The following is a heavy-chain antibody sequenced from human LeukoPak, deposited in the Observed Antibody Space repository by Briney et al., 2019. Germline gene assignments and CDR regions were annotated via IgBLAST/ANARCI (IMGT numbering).Heavy chain of an antibody. V-gene: IGHV3-30*02. CDR3: ARENGQYYFDY. J-gene: IGHJ4*02. CDR1: GFTFSSYG. Sequence: GGFLRLSCAASGFTFSSYGMHWVRQAPGKGLEWVAFIRYDGSNKYYADSVKGRFTISRDNSKNTLYLQMNSLRAEDTAVYYCARENGQYYFDYWGQGTLVTVSS. CDR2: IRYDGSNK.